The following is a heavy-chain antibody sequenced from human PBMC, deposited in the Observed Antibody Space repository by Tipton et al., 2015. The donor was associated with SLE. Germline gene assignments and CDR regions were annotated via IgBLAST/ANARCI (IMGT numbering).Heavy chain of an antibody. J-gene: IGHJ4*02. CDR1: GFTFRTYW. CDR2: INEDGSEK. D-gene: IGHD6-6*01. V-gene: IGHV3-7*01. CDR3: ARSSSGAVGY. Sequence: SLRLSCAASGFTFRTYWMTWVRQAPGKGLEWVANINEDGSEKYYVDSVKGRFTIFRDNAENSVYLQMTSLRAEDTAVYFCARSSSGAVGYWGQGTLVTVSS.